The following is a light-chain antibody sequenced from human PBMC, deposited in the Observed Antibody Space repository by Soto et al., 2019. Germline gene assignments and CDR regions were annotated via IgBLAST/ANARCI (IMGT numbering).Light chain of an antibody. CDR1: SSDVGGYKL. CDR3: CSYAGTTTWV. CDR2: EGS. Sequence: QSALTQPASVSGSPGQSITISCTGTSSDVGGYKLVSWYQQHPGKAPKVLLYEGSERPSGVSDRFSGPKSGNTASLTISGLQAEDEADYYCCSYAGTTTWVFGGGTKLTVL. V-gene: IGLV2-23*01. J-gene: IGLJ3*02.